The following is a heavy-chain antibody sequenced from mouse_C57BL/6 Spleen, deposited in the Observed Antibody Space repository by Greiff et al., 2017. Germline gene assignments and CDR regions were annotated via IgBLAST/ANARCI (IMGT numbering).Heavy chain of an antibody. CDR1: GYTFTSSW. Sequence: LQQPGAELVKPGASVQLSCKASGYTFTSSWMHWVKRRPGQGLAWIGLIHPNSGRTTYNEKFTSQAPLTVDKSSSTAYMQLSSWSSEDSAVYYCARERGNPCAYWGQVTLVSGSA. J-gene: IGHJ3*01. D-gene: IGHD2-1*01. CDR2: IHPNSGRT. CDR3: ARERGNPCAY. V-gene: IGHV1-64*01.